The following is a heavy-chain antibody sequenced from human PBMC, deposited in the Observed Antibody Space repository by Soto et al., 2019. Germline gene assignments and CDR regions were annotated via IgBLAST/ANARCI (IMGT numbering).Heavy chain of an antibody. CDR2: IRSKANSYAT. Sequence: EVQLVESGGGLVQPGGSLELSCAASGFTFSGSAMHWVRQASGKGLEWVGRIRSKANSYATAYAASVKGRFTISRDDSKNTAYLQMNSLKTEDTAVYYCTKRWGVGATTRFDPWGQGTLVIVSS. CDR1: GFTFSGSA. D-gene: IGHD1-26*01. J-gene: IGHJ5*02. V-gene: IGHV3-73*02. CDR3: TKRWGVGATTRFDP.